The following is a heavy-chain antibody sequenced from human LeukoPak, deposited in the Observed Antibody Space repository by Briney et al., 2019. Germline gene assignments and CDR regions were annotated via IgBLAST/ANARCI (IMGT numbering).Heavy chain of an antibody. J-gene: IGHJ4*02. D-gene: IGHD2-2*02. CDR3: ARVGGYCSSTSCYNFDY. CDR1: GYTFTSYY. Sequence: ASVKVSCKASGYTFTSYYMHWARQAPGQGLEWMGIINPSGGSTSYAQKFQGRVTMTRDMSTSTVYMELSSLRSEDTAVYYCARVGGYCSSTSCYNFDYWGQGTLVTISS. CDR2: INPSGGST. V-gene: IGHV1-46*01.